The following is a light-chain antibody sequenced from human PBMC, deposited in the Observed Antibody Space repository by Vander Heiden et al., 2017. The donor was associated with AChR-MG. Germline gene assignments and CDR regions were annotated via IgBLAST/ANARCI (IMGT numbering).Light chain of an antibody. CDR1: QSISSY. CDR2: AAS. CDR3: QQSYITSWT. Sequence: DIQMTQSQSSLSASVGDRVTITCRASQSISSYLNWYQQKPGKAPKVLIYAASTLQSGVPSRFSGSGSGTDFTLTISSLQPEDFATYFCQQSYITSWTFGQGTKVEIK. J-gene: IGKJ1*01. V-gene: IGKV1-39*01.